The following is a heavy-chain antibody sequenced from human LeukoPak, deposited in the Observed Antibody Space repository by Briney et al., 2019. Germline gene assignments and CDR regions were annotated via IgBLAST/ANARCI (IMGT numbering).Heavy chain of an antibody. CDR1: GYTFTGYY. CDR2: INPNSGGT. J-gene: IGHJ3*02. Sequence: GASVKVSCKASGYTFTGYYMHWVRQAPGQGLEWMGWINPNSGGTNYAQKFQGRVTMTRDTSISTAYMELSRLRSDDTAVYYCARGLLPVDTAMVRAFDIWGQGTMVTVSS. CDR3: ARGLLPVDTAMVRAFDI. D-gene: IGHD5-18*01. V-gene: IGHV1-2*02.